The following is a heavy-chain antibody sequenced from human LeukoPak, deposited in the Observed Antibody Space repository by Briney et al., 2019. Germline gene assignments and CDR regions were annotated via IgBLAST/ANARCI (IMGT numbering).Heavy chain of an antibody. CDR2: IYYNGLT. J-gene: IGHJ4*02. D-gene: IGHD3/OR15-3a*01. CDR3: AQLKRFWTGYYFEQ. CDR1: GVSIDSGADY. Sequence: SETLSLTCTVSGVSIDSGADYWGWIRQTPGEGPEWIGTIYYNGLTYYSPSLTSRVTMSVDTSKSQFSLRLTSVTATDTALYYCAQLKRFWTGYYFEQWGQGTLVAVSS. V-gene: IGHV4-39*01.